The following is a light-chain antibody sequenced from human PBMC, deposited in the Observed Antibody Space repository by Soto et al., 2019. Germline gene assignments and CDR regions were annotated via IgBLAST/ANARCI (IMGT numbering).Light chain of an antibody. CDR2: AAS. V-gene: IGKV1-27*01. Sequence: DIQMTQSPSSLSVSVGERVTITCRASQGISNYLAWYQQKPGKVPKLLIYAASTLHSGVPSWFSGSGSGTDFTLTISSLQPEDVATYYCQKYNGAPWTFGQGTKLEIE. CDR1: QGISNY. CDR3: QKYNGAPWT. J-gene: IGKJ2*02.